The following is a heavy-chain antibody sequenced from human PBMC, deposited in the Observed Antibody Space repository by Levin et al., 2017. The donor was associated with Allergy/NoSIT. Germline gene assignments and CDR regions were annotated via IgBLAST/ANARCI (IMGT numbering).Heavy chain of an antibody. J-gene: IGHJ4*02. Sequence: QTGGFLRLSCGASGFTFINYAMSWVRQAPGKGLEWVAGISGNGENTYYADSVKGRFTISRDNSKNTLFLEMNRLRAEDSAVYYCAKRGTYGYFEDYWGQGTLVTVSS. CDR3: AKRGTYGYFEDY. CDR1: GFTFINYA. V-gene: IGHV3-23*01. D-gene: IGHD5-18*01. CDR2: ISGNGENT.